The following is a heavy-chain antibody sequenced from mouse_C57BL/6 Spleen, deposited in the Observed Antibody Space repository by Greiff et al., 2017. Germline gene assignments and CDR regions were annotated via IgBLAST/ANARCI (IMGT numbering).Heavy chain of an antibody. Sequence: QVQLKESGPELVKPGASVKISCKASGYAFSSSWMNWVKQRPGKGLEWVGRIYPGDGDTNYNGKFKGKDTLTADKSSSTAYMQLSSLTSEDSAVYFCAREVYYGSSDYAMDYWGQGTSVTVSS. CDR1: GYAFSSSW. CDR2: IYPGDGDT. V-gene: IGHV1-82*01. J-gene: IGHJ4*01. D-gene: IGHD1-1*01. CDR3: AREVYYGSSDYAMDY.